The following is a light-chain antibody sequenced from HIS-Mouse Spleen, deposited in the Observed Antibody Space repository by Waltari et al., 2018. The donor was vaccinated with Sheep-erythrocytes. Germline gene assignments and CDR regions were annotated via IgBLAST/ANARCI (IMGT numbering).Light chain of an antibody. Sequence: DIVMTQSPLSLPVTPGKPASIPCRSRQSLLHSNGYNYLDWYLQKPGQSPQLLIYLGSNRASGVPDRFSGSGSGTDFTLKISRVEAEDVGVYYCMQALQTPRTFGQGTKVEIK. CDR2: LGS. J-gene: IGKJ1*01. CDR3: MQALQTPRT. V-gene: IGKV2-28*01. CDR1: QSLLHSNGYNY.